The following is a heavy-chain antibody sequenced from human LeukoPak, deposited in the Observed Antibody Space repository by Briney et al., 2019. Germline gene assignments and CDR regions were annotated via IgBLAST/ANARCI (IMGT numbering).Heavy chain of an antibody. CDR1: GGTFSSYA. CDR2: IIPILGIA. D-gene: IGHD3-10*01. J-gene: IGHJ1*01. CDR3: ARDEVTYYGNQH. Sequence: SVKVSCKASGGTFSSYAISWVRQAPGQGLEWMGRIIPILGIANYAQKFQGRVTITADKSTSTAYMELSSLRSEDTAVYYCARDEVTYYGNQHWGQGTLVTVSS. V-gene: IGHV1-69*04.